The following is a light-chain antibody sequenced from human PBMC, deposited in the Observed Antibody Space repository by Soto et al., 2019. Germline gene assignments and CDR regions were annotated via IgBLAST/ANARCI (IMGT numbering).Light chain of an antibody. V-gene: IGKV3-11*01. CDR3: QQRSNWLIT. J-gene: IGKJ5*01. Sequence: EIVLTQSPATLSFSPGERATLSCRASQSVSSYLAWYHQKPGQAPRLLIYDASNRATGIPARFSGSGSGTDFTLTISSLEPEDFAVHYCQQRSNWLITFGQATRLENK. CDR1: QSVSSY. CDR2: DAS.